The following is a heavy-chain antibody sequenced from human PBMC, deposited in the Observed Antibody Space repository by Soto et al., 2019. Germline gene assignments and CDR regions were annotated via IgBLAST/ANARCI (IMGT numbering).Heavy chain of an antibody. CDR3: ARHALEPYYYGMDV. Sequence: SETLSLTCTVSGGSISSSSYYWGWIRQPPGKGLEWIGSIYYSGSTYYNPSLKSRVTISVDTSKNQFSLKLSSVTAADTAVYYCARHALEPYYYGMDVWGQGTTVTVSS. D-gene: IGHD1-1*01. CDR2: IYYSGST. CDR1: GGSISSSSYY. J-gene: IGHJ6*02. V-gene: IGHV4-39*01.